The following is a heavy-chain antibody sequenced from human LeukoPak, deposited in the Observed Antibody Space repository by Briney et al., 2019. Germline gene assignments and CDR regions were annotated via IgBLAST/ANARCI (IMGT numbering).Heavy chain of an antibody. Sequence: GRSLRLSCAASGFTFSNYAIHWVRQAPGKGLEWVAVISYDGTNKYYADSVQGRFTISRDNSKNMLYLQMNSLRVEDTAVYCCARDDYGDYGLLDYWGQGTLVTVSS. V-gene: IGHV3-30-3*01. D-gene: IGHD4-17*01. J-gene: IGHJ4*02. CDR2: ISYDGTNK. CDR3: ARDDYGDYGLLDY. CDR1: GFTFSNYA.